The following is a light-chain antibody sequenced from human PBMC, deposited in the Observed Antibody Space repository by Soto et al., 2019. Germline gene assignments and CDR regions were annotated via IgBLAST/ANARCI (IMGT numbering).Light chain of an antibody. CDR1: QSVLYSSNNMNY. Sequence: DVVLTQSPDSLAVSLGERATINCKSSQSVLYSSNNMNYLAWYQQKAGQPPKLLIYWASTRESGVPDRFGGSGSGTEFTLTISSLQAEDVAVYYCQQYYSTPLTFGGGTK. J-gene: IGKJ4*01. V-gene: IGKV4-1*01. CDR3: QQYYSTPLT. CDR2: WAS.